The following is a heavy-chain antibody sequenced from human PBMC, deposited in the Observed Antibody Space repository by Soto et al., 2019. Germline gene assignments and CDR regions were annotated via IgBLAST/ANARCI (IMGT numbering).Heavy chain of an antibody. V-gene: IGHV6-1*01. CDR3: ARIVYGEPNPEKAFEF. Sequence: SQTLSLTCAISGDSVSSNSAAWNWIRQSPSRGLEWLGRTYYRSKWYNDYAVSVKSRITINPDTSKNQFSLQLNSVTPEDTAVYYCARIVYGEPNPEKAFEFWGQGTMDTVSS. D-gene: IGHD4-17*01. CDR1: GDSVSSNSAA. CDR2: TYYRSKWYN. J-gene: IGHJ3*01.